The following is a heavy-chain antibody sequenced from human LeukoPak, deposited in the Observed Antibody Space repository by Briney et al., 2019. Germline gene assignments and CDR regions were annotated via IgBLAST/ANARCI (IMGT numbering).Heavy chain of an antibody. Sequence: SETLSLTCTVSGYSISSGYYWGWIRQPPGKGLEWIGGIYHSGSTYYNPSLKSRVTISVATSKNQFSLKLSSVTAADTAVYYCARLADYSAYYYYMDVWGKGTTVTVSS. D-gene: IGHD4-11*01. CDR3: ARLADYSAYYYYMDV. CDR1: GYSISSGYY. CDR2: IYHSGST. V-gene: IGHV4-38-2*02. J-gene: IGHJ6*03.